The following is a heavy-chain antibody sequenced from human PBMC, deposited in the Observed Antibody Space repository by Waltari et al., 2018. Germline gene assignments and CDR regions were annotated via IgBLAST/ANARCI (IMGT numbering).Heavy chain of an antibody. CDR1: GGSISSSSYY. V-gene: IGHV4-39*07. Sequence: QLQLQESGPGLVKPSETLSLTCTVSGGSISSSSYYWGWIRQPPGKGLEWIGSIYYSGSTYYNPSLKSRVTISVDTSKNQFSLKLSRLRSDDTAVYYCARDLHCTGGVCYGVNNWFDPWGQGTLVTISS. J-gene: IGHJ5*02. CDR2: IYYSGST. CDR3: ARDLHCTGGVCYGVNNWFDP. D-gene: IGHD2-8*02.